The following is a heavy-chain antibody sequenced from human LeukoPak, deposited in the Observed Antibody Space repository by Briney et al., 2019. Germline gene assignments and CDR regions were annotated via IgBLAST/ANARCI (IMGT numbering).Heavy chain of an antibody. CDR1: GYTFTSYD. J-gene: IGHJ4*02. D-gene: IGHD3-22*01. Sequence: ASVKVSCKASGYTFTSYDINWVRQATGQGLEWMGWMNPNSGNTGYAQKFQGRVTMTTDTSTSTAYMELRSLRSDDTAVYYCARVGQGPGYYDSSGYYYFDYWGQGTLVTVSS. CDR2: MNPNSGNT. CDR3: ARVGQGPGYYDSSGYYYFDY. V-gene: IGHV1-8*02.